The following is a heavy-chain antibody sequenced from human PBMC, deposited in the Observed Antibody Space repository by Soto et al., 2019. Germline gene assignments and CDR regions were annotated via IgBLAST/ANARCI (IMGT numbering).Heavy chain of an antibody. CDR1: GFTFSSYS. CDR3: ARDNPYFHAFDI. D-gene: IGHD3-9*01. V-gene: IGHV3-48*02. CDR2: ISSSSSTI. Sequence: EVQLVESGGGLVQPGGSLRLSCAASGFTFSSYSMNWVRQAPGKGLEWVSYISSSSSTIYYADSVKGRFTISRDNAKNSLYQQKNSLRDEDTAVYYCARDNPYFHAFDIWGQGTMVTVSS. J-gene: IGHJ3*02.